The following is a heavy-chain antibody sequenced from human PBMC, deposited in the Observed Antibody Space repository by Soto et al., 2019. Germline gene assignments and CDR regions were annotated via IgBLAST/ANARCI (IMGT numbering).Heavy chain of an antibody. V-gene: IGHV3-53*01. Sequence: GGSLRLSCAASGITVSSNYMSWVRQAPGKGLEWVSVIYSGGSTYYADSVKGRFTVSRDNSKNTVYLQMNSLRAADTAVYYCARQTGSYYEIWLDPWGQGTLVTVSS. CDR2: IYSGGST. CDR1: GITVSSNY. J-gene: IGHJ5*02. D-gene: IGHD3-10*01. CDR3: ARQTGSYYEIWLDP.